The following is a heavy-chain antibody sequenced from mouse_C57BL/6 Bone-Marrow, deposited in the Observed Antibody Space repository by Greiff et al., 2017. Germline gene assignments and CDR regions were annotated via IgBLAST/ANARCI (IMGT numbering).Heavy chain of an antibody. CDR2: INYDGSST. CDR1: GFTFSDYY. Sequence: DVQLVESEGGLVQPGSSMKLSCTASGFTFSDYYMAWVRQVPEKGLEWVANINYDGSSTYYLDSLKSRFIISRDNAKNILYLQMSSLKSEDTATYYCASDRPGFAYWGQGTLVTVSA. V-gene: IGHV5-16*01. J-gene: IGHJ3*01. CDR3: ASDRPGFAY.